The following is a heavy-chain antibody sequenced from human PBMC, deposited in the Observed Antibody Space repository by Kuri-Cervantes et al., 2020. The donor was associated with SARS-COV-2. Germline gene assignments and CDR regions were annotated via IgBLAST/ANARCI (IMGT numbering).Heavy chain of an antibody. V-gene: IGHV3-9*01. CDR3: AKDSRLDGYNTLRGDLL. CDR1: GFTFGDYA. D-gene: IGHD5-24*01. Sequence: SLKISCTASGFTFGDYAMHWVRQAPGKGLEWVASINWKSDNIGYAASVRGRFTISRDNAKNSLYLQMSSLRAEDTALYYCAKDSRLDGYNTLRGDLLWGHGTQVTVSS. CDR2: INWKSDNI. J-gene: IGHJ4*01.